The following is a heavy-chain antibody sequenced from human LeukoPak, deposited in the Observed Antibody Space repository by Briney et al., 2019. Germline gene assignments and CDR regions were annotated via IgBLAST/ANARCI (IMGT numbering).Heavy chain of an antibody. CDR3: AREAAADIDY. J-gene: IGHJ4*02. CDR1: GFTFSSYS. CDR2: ISNDGINK. D-gene: IGHD6-13*01. V-gene: IGHV3-30*03. Sequence: GGSLRLSCAASGFTFSSYSMNWVRQAPGKGLEWVAVISNDGINKSYADSVKGRFTISRDNSKNTLYLQMNSLSAEDTAVYYCAREAAADIDYWGQGTLVTVSS.